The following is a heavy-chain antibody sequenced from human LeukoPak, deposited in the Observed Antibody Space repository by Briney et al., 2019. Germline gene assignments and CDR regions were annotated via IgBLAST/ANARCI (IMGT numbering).Heavy chain of an antibody. CDR3: TITRWPDY. D-gene: IGHD4-23*01. CDR1: GFTFGAYF. V-gene: IGHV3-64D*06. J-gene: IGHJ4*02. Sequence: PGGSLRLSCSASGFTFGAYFMHWVRQAPGKGLQYVSSISSNEYDTYYADSVKGRFTISRDNSKNTLFLQMNNLSPEDTAVYYCTITRWPDYWGQGTLVTVSS. CDR2: ISSNEYDT.